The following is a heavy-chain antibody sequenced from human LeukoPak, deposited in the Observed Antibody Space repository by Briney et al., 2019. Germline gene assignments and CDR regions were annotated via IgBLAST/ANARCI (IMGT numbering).Heavy chain of an antibody. CDR2: ISSSSSYI. V-gene: IGHV3-21*01. CDR3: ARDYGESYFDY. D-gene: IGHD4-17*01. J-gene: IGHJ4*02. Sequence: GGSLRLSCAASGFTFSSDSMNCVRQAPGKRVEWVSSISSSSSYIYYADSVKGRFTISRDNAKNSLYLQMNSLRAEDTAVYYCARDYGESYFDYWGQGTLVTVSS. CDR1: GFTFSSDS.